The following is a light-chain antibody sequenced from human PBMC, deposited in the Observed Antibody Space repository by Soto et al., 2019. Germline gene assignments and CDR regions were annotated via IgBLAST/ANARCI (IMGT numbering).Light chain of an antibody. CDR1: SSDVGGYNF. J-gene: IGLJ1*01. Sequence: QSVLTQPASVSGSPGQSITISCTGTSSDVGGYNFVSWYQHHPGKAPNLMIYEVSNRPSGVSNRFSVSIYCNTASLTISGLQAEDEADYYCSSYTSRSTYVFGSGTKVTVL. V-gene: IGLV2-14*01. CDR3: SSYTSRSTYV. CDR2: EVS.